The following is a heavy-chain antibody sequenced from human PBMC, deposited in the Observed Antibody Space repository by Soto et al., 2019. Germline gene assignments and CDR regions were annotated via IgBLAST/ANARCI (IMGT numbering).Heavy chain of an antibody. CDR2: IFQSGTT. CDR3: ARSTSMARQDFDS. V-gene: IGHV4-30-2*01. CDR1: GDSISSGDYS. D-gene: IGHD5-18*01. Sequence: QLQLQESGSGLVKPSQTMSLTCAVSGDSISSGDYSWNWIRQPPGKGLEWIGYIFQSGTTYYNPSLKSRLTISVDSSRNRFFLRLTSATAADTTVYFCARSTSMARQDFDSWCQGTLVIVSS. J-gene: IGHJ4*02.